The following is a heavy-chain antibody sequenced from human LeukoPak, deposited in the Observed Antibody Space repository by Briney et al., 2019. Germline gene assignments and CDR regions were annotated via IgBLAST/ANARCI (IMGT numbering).Heavy chain of an antibody. D-gene: IGHD2-2*01. V-gene: IGHV4-30-2*01. Sequence: KPSETLSLTCAVSGGSISGGVYSWSWIRQPPGKGLEWIGYIYHSGSTYYNPSLKSRVTISVDRPQNQFSLTLSSVTAADTAVYYCARYCGSTSCFYFDNWGQGTLVTVSS. CDR2: IYHSGST. CDR3: ARYCGSTSCFYFDN. J-gene: IGHJ4*02. CDR1: GGSISGGVYS.